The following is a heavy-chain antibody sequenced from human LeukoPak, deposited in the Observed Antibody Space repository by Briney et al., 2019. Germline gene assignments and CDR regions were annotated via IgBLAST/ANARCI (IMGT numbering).Heavy chain of an antibody. CDR1: GFTFSSYS. V-gene: IGHV3-21*01. CDR2: ISSSSSYI. Sequence: GGSLRLSCAASGFTFSSYSMNWVRQAPGKGLEWVSSISSSSSYIYYADSVKGRFTISRDNAKNSPYLQMNSLRAEDTAMYYCARVPLGYYFDYWGQGTLVTVSS. J-gene: IGHJ4*02. D-gene: IGHD3-16*01. CDR3: ARVPLGYYFDY.